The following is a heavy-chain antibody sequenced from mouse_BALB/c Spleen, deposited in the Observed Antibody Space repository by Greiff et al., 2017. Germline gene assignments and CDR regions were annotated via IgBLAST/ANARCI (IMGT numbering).Heavy chain of an antibody. V-gene: IGHV1-4*01. Sequence: QVQLKESGAELARPGASVKMSCKASGYTFTSYTMHWVKQRPGQGLEWIGYINPSSGYTNYNQKFKDKATLTADKSSSTAYMQLSSLTSEDSAVYYCARSLYRNPPDYSMDYWGQGTTVTVSS. D-gene: IGHD2-5*01. CDR2: INPSSGYT. CDR3: ARSLYRNPPDYSMDY. J-gene: IGHJ4*01. CDR1: GYTFTSYT.